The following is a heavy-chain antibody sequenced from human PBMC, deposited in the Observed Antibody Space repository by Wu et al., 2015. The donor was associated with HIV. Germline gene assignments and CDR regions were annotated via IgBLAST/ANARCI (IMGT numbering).Heavy chain of an antibody. D-gene: IGHD1-26*01. CDR2: ISAYNGNT. J-gene: IGHJ3*02. Sequence: VQLVQSGHDVKKPGASVKVACKASGFIFADYGINWVRQAPGQGLEWMGWISAYNGNTNYAQKLQGRVTMTTDTSTSTAYMELRSLRSDDTAVYYCARGPQSSVGAFDIWGQGTMVTVSS. CDR1: GFIFADYG. V-gene: IGHV1-18*04. CDR3: ARGPQSSVGAFDI.